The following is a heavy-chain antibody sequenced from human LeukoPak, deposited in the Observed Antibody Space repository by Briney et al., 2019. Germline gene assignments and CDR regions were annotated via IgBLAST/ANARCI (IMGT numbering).Heavy chain of an antibody. CDR3: ARIQLSGSYHAAFDY. D-gene: IGHD1-26*01. J-gene: IGHJ4*02. CDR1: GYTFTGYY. CDR2: INPNSGGT. Sequence: ASVKVSCKASGYTFTGYYMHWVRQAPGQGLEWMGWINPNSGGTNYAQKFQGRVTMTRDTSISTAYMELSRLRSDDTAVYYCARIQLSGSYHAAFDYWGQGTLVTVSS. V-gene: IGHV1-2*02.